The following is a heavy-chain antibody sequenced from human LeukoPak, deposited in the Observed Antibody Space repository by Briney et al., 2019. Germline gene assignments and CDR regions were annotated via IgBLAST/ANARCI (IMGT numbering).Heavy chain of an antibody. J-gene: IGHJ4*02. CDR3: AKDLLPGAPDYFDY. CDR2: ISGDGNIQ. V-gene: IGHV3-30-3*01. D-gene: IGHD1-26*01. CDR1: GFGISAYE. Sequence: GGSLRLSCAASGFGISAYEMHWVRQAPGEGLEWVAVISGDGNIQLYSDSVKGRFTISRDTSKTTLYLQMNNLRAEDTAVYYCAKDLLPGAPDYFDYWGQGTLVTVSS.